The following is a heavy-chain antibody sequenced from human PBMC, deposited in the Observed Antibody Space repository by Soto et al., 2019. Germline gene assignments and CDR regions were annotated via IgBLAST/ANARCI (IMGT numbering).Heavy chain of an antibody. CDR2: IWYDGSNK. J-gene: IGHJ5*02. V-gene: IGHV3-33*01. D-gene: IGHD1-26*01. CDR1: GFTFSSSG. Sequence: QVQLVESGGGVVQPGRSLRLSCAASGFTFSSSGMHWVRQAPGKGLGWVAVIWYDGSNKYYADSVKGRFTISRDNSKNTLYLQMNSLRAEDTAVYYCARAPYSGSYRGWFDPWGQGTLVTVSS. CDR3: ARAPYSGSYRGWFDP.